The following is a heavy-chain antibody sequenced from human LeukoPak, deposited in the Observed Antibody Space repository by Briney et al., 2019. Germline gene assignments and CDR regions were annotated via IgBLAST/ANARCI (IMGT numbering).Heavy chain of an antibody. CDR1: GYSFIDYY. V-gene: IGHV1-2*02. D-gene: IGHD1-26*01. CDR2: VNPTSGGT. CDR3: ARGRRILLGDTNAGDFFDF. Sequence: ASVKVSCKASGYSFIDYYILWVRQAPGQGLEWMGWVNPTSGGTYSAQKFRGRVTMTRDTSISTAYMDLSSLRSDDTAVYYCARGRRILLGDTNAGDFFDFWGQGTLVTVSS. J-gene: IGHJ4*02.